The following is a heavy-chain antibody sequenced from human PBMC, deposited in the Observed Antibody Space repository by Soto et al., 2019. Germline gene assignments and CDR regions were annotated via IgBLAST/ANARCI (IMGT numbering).Heavy chain of an antibody. CDR2: ISSYNGNT. V-gene: IGHV1-18*01. J-gene: IGHJ4*02. CDR3: GTGGGQRYGEFEL. D-gene: IGHD1-26*01. CDR1: GSLVNGYG. Sequence: QVQLLQSGAEVKKPGASLKVSCKASGSLVNGYGVSWVRQAPGQGLEWMGWISSYNGNTRSTQKFQARVTMTTDTSTSTAYMELGSLTSDDTSVYYCGTGGGQRYGEFELWGQGTLVTVSS.